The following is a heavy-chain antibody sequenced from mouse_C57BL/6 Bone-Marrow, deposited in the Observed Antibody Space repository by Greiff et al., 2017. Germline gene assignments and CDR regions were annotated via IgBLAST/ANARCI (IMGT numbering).Heavy chain of an antibody. Sequence: VQLQQSGAELARPGASVKLSCKASGYTFTSYGISWVKQRTGQGLEWIGEIYPRSGNTYYNEKFKGKATLTADKSSSTAYMELRSLTSEDSAVYFCAREDDGSPFPVWGKGTLVTVSA. CDR2: IYPRSGNT. J-gene: IGHJ3*01. D-gene: IGHD1-1*01. V-gene: IGHV1-81*01. CDR3: AREDDGSPFPV. CDR1: GYTFTSYG.